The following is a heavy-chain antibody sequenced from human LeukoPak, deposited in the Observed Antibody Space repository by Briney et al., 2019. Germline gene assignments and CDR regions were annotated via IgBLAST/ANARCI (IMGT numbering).Heavy chain of an antibody. Sequence: SETLSLTCAVYGGPFTEYFWSWIRQSPGKGLEWIGEINHRGNTRCNPSLKSRVTVSHDTSKKQFSLSLSSVTAADTAIYYCATLYCTSTRCLEYWGRGTLVTVSS. CDR1: GGPFTEYF. CDR3: ATLYCTSTRCLEY. D-gene: IGHD2-8*01. J-gene: IGHJ4*02. V-gene: IGHV4-34*01. CDR2: INHRGNT.